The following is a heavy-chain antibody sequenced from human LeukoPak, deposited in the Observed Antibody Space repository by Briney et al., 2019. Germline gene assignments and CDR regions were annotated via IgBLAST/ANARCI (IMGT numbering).Heavy chain of an antibody. J-gene: IGHJ5*02. Sequence: SQTLSLTCTVSGGSIISGSYYRSWIRQPAGKGLEWIGRISSSGNTNYNPSLKSRVTISVDTSKNQFSQKLSSVTAADTAVYYCARSPSAGWFDPWGQGTLVTVSS. CDR3: ARSPSAGWFDP. CDR1: GGSIISGSYY. CDR2: ISSSGNT. V-gene: IGHV4-61*02.